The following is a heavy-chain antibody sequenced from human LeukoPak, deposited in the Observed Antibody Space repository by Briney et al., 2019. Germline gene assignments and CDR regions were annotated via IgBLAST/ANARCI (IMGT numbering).Heavy chain of an antibody. CDR2: IYYSGST. CDR3: ARGAHYYDFWSVFDY. D-gene: IGHD3-3*01. V-gene: IGHV4-59*01. Sequence: PSETLSLTCTVSGGSISSYYWSWIRQPPGKGLEWIGYIYYSGSTNYNPSLKSRVTISVDTSKNQFSLKLSSVTAADTAVYYCARGAHYYDFWSVFDYWGQGTLVTASS. J-gene: IGHJ4*02. CDR1: GGSISSYY.